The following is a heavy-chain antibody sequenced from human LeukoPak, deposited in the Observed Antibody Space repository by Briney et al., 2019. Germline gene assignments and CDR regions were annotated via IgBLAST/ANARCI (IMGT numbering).Heavy chain of an antibody. D-gene: IGHD1-20*01. CDR3: AKSLPGITGTRQGFDY. V-gene: IGHV3-7*01. J-gene: IGHJ4*02. Sequence: PGGSLRLSCAPSGFTFSDYWMTWVRQVPGKGLEWVANINRGGNEVHYVDSVKGRFTISRDNAKNSLYLQLDSLRAEDTAVYYCAKSLPGITGTRQGFDYWGQGTLVTVSS. CDR2: INRGGNEV. CDR1: GFTFSDYW.